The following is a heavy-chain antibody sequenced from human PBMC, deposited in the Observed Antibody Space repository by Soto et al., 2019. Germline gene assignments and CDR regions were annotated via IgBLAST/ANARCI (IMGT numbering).Heavy chain of an antibody. CDR2: IKQDGSEK. Sequence: GGSLRLSCAASGFTFSSYWMSWVRQAPGKGLEWVANIKQDGSEKYYVDSVKGRFTNSRDNAKNSLYLKMNSLRAEDTAVYYCARVPIRPYGSGSPFDYWGQGTLVTVSS. V-gene: IGHV3-7*05. J-gene: IGHJ4*02. CDR3: ARVPIRPYGSGSPFDY. D-gene: IGHD3-10*01. CDR1: GFTFSSYW.